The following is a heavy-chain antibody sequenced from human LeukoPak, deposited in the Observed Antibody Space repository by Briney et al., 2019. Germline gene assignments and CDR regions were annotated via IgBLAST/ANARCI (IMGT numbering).Heavy chain of an antibody. Sequence: GGSLRLSCSGSGFTFSHHWMTWVRQAPGKGLEWVANIKFDGSEKFYGDSVKGRFTISRDNAKNSLYLQMNSLRAGDTAVYYCVSNPAVAGYPGYWGQGTLVTGSS. V-gene: IGHV3-7*01. CDR3: VSNPAVAGYPGY. D-gene: IGHD3-9*01. J-gene: IGHJ4*02. CDR2: IKFDGSEK. CDR1: GFTFSHHW.